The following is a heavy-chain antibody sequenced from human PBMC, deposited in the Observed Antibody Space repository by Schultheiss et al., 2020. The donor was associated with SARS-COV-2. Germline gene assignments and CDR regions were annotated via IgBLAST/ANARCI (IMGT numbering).Heavy chain of an antibody. V-gene: IGHV3-33*08. D-gene: IGHD1-7*01. J-gene: IGHJ4*02. Sequence: GGSLRLSCAASGFTFSSYSMNWVRQAPGKGLEWVAIIRYDGSNESYADSVKGRFTISRDNAKNSLYLQMNSLRAEDTAVYYCARVELELLYEGLGMSDYWGQGTLVTVSS. CDR2: IRYDGSNE. CDR3: ARVELELLYEGLGMSDY. CDR1: GFTFSSYS.